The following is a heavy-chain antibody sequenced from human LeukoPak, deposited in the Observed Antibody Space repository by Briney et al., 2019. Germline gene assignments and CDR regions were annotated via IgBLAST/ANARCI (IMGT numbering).Heavy chain of an antibody. V-gene: IGHV1-69*13. CDR2: IIPIFGTA. J-gene: IGHJ4*02. CDR1: GYTFTSYA. Sequence: ASVKVSCKASGYTFTSYAISWVRQAPGQGLEWMGGIIPIFGTANYAQKFQGRVTITADESTSTAYMELSSLRSEDTAVYYCARGFQLGGNFDYWGQGTLVTVSS. CDR3: ARGFQLGGNFDY. D-gene: IGHD7-27*01.